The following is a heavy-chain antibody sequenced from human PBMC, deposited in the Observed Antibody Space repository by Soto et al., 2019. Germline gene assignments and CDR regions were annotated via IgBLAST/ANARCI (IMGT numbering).Heavy chain of an antibody. Sequence: GGSLRLSCAASGFSFIDYWMTWVRQAPWKGLDWVANIKQDGSEKYYLDSLKGRFTISRDDAKNSVYLLMNSLRAEDTAAYYCARDPDSSYPNWFDPWGQGTLVTVSS. CDR3: ARDPDSSYPNWFDP. CDR2: IKQDGSEK. D-gene: IGHD6-13*01. J-gene: IGHJ5*02. V-gene: IGHV3-7*01. CDR1: GFSFIDYW.